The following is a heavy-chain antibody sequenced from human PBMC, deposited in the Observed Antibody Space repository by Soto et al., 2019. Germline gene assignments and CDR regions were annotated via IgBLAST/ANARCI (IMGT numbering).Heavy chain of an antibody. CDR1: GFTFSSYA. D-gene: IGHD2-21*01. CDR3: AKDEVETIPNNDY. Sequence: GESLKISCAASGFTFSSYAMSWVRQAPGKGLEWVSAISGSGGSTYYADSVKGRFTISRDNSKNTLYLQMNSLRAEDTAVYYCAKDEVETIPNNDYWGQGTLVTVSS. CDR2: ISGSGGST. J-gene: IGHJ4*02. V-gene: IGHV3-23*01.